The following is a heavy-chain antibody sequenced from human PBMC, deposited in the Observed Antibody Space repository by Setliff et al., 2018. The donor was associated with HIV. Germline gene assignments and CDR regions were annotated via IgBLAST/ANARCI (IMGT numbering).Heavy chain of an antibody. V-gene: IGHV1-2*02. CDR2: INPKSGDT. Sequence: ASVKVSCKASGYTSTGYYMHWVRQAPGQGPEWVAWINPKSGDTIYAQKFQGRVTVTRDTSITTVYLDLSRLTSDDTAIYYCARVAVTGRGLAYWGQGTLVTVS. CDR1: GYTSTGYY. CDR3: ARVAVTGRGLAY. D-gene: IGHD6-19*01. J-gene: IGHJ4*02.